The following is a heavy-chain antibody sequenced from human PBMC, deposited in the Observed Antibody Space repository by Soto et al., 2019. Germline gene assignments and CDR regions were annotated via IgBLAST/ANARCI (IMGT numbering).Heavy chain of an antibody. V-gene: IGHV3-74*01. Sequence: EVQLVESGGGLVQPGGSLRLSCAASGFTFSSYWMHWVRQAPGKGLVWVSRINSDGSSTSYADSVKGRFTISRDNAKNTLNLQMNSLRVEDTAVYYCARDTGGTYYYDSSGHGFDYWGQGTLVTVSS. CDR2: INSDGSST. J-gene: IGHJ4*02. CDR3: ARDTGGTYYYDSSGHGFDY. CDR1: GFTFSSYW. D-gene: IGHD3-22*01.